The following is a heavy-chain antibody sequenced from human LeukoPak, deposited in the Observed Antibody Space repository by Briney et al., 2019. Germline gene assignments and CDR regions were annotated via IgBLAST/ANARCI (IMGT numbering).Heavy chain of an antibody. D-gene: IGHD3-9*01. Sequence: TLSLTCTVSGGSISSYYWSWIRQPPGKGLEWLALIYWNDDKRYSPSLKSRLTITKDTSKNQVVLIMTNMDSVDTATYYCAHSYRLAAKYDYWGQGTLVTVSS. CDR1: GGSISSYYW. CDR3: AHSYRLAAKYDY. V-gene: IGHV2-5*01. J-gene: IGHJ4*02. CDR2: IYWNDDK.